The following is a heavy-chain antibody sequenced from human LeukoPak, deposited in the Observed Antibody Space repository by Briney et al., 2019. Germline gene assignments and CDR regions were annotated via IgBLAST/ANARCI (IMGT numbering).Heavy chain of an antibody. V-gene: IGHV4-61*02. J-gene: IGHJ3*02. Sequence: SETLSLTCTVSGGSISSGSYYWSWIRQPAGKGLEWIGRIFTSGSTNYNPSLKSRVTISLDTSKNQFSLRLSSVTAADTAVYYCARHPRGGEDAFDIWGQGTMVTVSS. CDR2: IFTSGST. D-gene: IGHD3-16*01. CDR3: ARHPRGGEDAFDI. CDR1: GGSISSGSYY.